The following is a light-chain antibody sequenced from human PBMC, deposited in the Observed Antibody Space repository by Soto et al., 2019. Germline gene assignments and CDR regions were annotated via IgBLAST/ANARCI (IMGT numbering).Light chain of an antibody. Sequence: EIVLTQSPGTLSLSPRERATLSCRASQSVSSSSLAWYQQKPGQAPRLLIYGASSRATGIPHRFSGSGSGTDFTLTISRLEPEDFAVYYCQQYKTFGQGTKVDIK. CDR2: GAS. CDR3: QQYKT. V-gene: IGKV3-20*01. J-gene: IGKJ1*01. CDR1: QSVSSSS.